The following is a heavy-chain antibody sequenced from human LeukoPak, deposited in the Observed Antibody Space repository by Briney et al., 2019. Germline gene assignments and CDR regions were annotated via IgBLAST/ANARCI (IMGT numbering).Heavy chain of an antibody. Sequence: KTSETLSLTCTVSGGSISSYYWSWIRQPPGKGLEWIGYIYYSGNTNYNPSLKSRVTILADTSKSQFSLKLNSVTAADTAVYFCATRRGFELFFDLWGQGTRVTVSS. CDR2: IYYSGNT. V-gene: IGHV4-59*01. J-gene: IGHJ4*02. CDR1: GGSISSYY. CDR3: ATRRGFELFFDL. D-gene: IGHD3-10*01.